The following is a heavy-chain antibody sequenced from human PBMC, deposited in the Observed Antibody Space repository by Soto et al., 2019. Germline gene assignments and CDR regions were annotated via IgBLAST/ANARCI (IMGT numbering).Heavy chain of an antibody. V-gene: IGHV4-59*01. CDR1: GGSISSYY. CDR2: IYHSGST. CDR3: ARGRDVLLWFGELFGKGYFDY. Sequence: SETLSLTCTVSGGSISSYYWSWIRQPPGKGLEWIGYIYHSGSTNYNPSLKSRVTISVDTSKNQFSLKLSSVTAADTAVYYCARGRDVLLWFGELFGKGYFDYWGQGTLVTVSS. J-gene: IGHJ4*02. D-gene: IGHD3-10*01.